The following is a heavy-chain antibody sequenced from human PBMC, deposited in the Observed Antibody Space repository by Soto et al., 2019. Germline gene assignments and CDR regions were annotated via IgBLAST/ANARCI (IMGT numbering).Heavy chain of an antibody. D-gene: IGHD3-3*01. V-gene: IGHV1-8*01. J-gene: IGHJ4*02. CDR2: MNPNSGNT. CDR1: GYTFTSYD. Sequence: ASVKVSCKASGYTFTSYDINWVRQATGQGLEWMGWMNPNSGNTGYAQKFQGRVTMTRNTSISTAYMELSSLRSEDTAVYYCARGFGITIFGVVYYFDYWGQGTLVTVSS. CDR3: ARGFGITIFGVVYYFDY.